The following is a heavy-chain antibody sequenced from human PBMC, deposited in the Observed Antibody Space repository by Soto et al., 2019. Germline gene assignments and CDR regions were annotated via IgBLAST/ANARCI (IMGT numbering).Heavy chain of an antibody. J-gene: IGHJ6*02. CDR3: AREAPMDV. CDR2: IWSAGLI. V-gene: IGHV3-53*01. CDR1: GFTVSSKY. Sequence: GGSLRLSCAASGFTVSSKYMSWVRQAPGKGLEWVSIIWSAGLIYYADSVRGRFTISRDISKNILYLEMTSLRADGTAVYYCAREAPMDVWGQGTTVTVSS.